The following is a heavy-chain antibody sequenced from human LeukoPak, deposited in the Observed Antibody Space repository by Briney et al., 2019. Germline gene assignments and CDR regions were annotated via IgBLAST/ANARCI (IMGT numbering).Heavy chain of an antibody. CDR3: ARDDYGGKLDI. D-gene: IGHD4-23*01. CDR2: IWYDGSNK. V-gene: IGHV3-33*01. J-gene: IGHJ3*02. Sequence: GGSLRLSCAASGFTFSNYDMHWVRQAPGKGLEWVAVIWYDGSNKYYADSVKGQFTISRDNSKNTLYLQMNSLRAEDTAVYYCARDDYGGKLDIWGQGTVVTVSS. CDR1: GFTFSNYD.